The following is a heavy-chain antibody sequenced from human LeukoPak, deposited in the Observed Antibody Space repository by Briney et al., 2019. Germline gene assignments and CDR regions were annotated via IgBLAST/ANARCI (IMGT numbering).Heavy chain of an antibody. Sequence: GESLKISCKGSGYSFTSYWIGWVRQMPGKGLEWMGIIYPGDSDTRYSPSFQGQVTISADKSISTAYLQWSSLKASDTTMYYCARSVGTYYYYMDVWGKGTTVTVSS. D-gene: IGHD3-10*01. V-gene: IGHV5-51*06. CDR2: IYPGDSDT. CDR1: GYSFTSYW. CDR3: ARSVGTYYYYMDV. J-gene: IGHJ6*03.